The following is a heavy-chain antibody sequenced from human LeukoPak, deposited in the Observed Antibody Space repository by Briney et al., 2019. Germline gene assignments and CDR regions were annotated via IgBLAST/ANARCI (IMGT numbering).Heavy chain of an antibody. CDR1: GFTFSDYY. J-gene: IGHJ2*01. V-gene: IGHV3-11*01. CDR2: ISSSGSTI. D-gene: IGHD4-17*01. Sequence: GGSLRLSCAASGFTFSDYYISWIRQAPGKGLEWVSYISSSGSTIYYADSVKGRFTISRDNAKNSLYLQMNSLRAEDTAIYHCAKVRVVGDYNWFFDLWGRRTLVTVSS. CDR3: AKVRVVGDYNWFFDL.